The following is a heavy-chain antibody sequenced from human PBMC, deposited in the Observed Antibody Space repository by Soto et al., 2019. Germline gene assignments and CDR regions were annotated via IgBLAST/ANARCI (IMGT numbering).Heavy chain of an antibody. CDR2: ISYDGSNK. D-gene: IGHD2-15*01. J-gene: IGHJ6*02. V-gene: IGHV3-30*18. CDR3: AKDLDWWSYYYYGMDV. Sequence: GGSLRLSCAASGFTFSSYGMHWVRQAPGKGLEWVAVISYDGSNKYYADSVKGRFTISRDNSKNTLYLQMNSLRAEDTAVYYCAKDLDWWSYYYYGMDVWGQGTTVTVSS. CDR1: GFTFSSYG.